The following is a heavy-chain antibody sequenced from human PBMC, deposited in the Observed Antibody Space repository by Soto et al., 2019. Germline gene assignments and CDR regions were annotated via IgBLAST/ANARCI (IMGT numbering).Heavy chain of an antibody. V-gene: IGHV1-18*01. J-gene: IGHJ6*02. CDR2: ISAYNGNT. CDR3: AVQHYDFWSRYGDPLYFYYGMDV. Sequence: AAVKGSCEASGCTFPSYGTGWVRQAPGQGLEWMGWISAYNGNTNYAQKLQGRVTMTTDASTSTAYMELRSLRSDDTAVYYCAVQHYDFWSRYGDPLYFYYGMDVWGQVTKVTVSS. D-gene: IGHD3-3*01. CDR1: GCTFPSYG.